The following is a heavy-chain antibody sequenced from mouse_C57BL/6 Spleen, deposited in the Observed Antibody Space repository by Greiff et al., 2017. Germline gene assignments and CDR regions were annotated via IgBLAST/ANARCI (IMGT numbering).Heavy chain of an antibody. CDR2: ISSGGDYI. CDR3: TRDDYYGSSPAWFAY. CDR1: GFTFSSYA. Sequence: EVKLVESGEGLVKPGGSLKLSCAASGFTFSSYAMSWVRQTPEKRLEWVAYISSGGDYIYYADTVKGRFTISRDNARNTLYLQMSSLKSEDTAMYYCTRDDYYGSSPAWFAYWGQGTLVTVSA. J-gene: IGHJ3*01. D-gene: IGHD1-1*01. V-gene: IGHV5-9-1*02.